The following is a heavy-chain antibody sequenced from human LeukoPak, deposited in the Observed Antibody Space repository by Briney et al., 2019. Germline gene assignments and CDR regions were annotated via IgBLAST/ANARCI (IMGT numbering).Heavy chain of an antibody. CDR1: GLTFSSYW. CDR2: IKQDGSEK. CDR3: ARVVGWLTDY. J-gene: IGHJ4*02. Sequence: PGGSLRLSCAASGLTFSSYWMSWVRQAPGKGLEWVANIKQDGSEKYYVDSVKGRFTISRDNAKNSLYLQMNSLRAEDTAVYYCARVVGWLTDYWGRGTLVTVSS. D-gene: IGHD6-19*01. V-gene: IGHV3-7*01.